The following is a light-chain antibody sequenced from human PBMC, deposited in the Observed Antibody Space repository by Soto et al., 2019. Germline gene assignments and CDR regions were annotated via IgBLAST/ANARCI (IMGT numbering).Light chain of an antibody. Sequence: QSVLNQAPSTSGTPGQRVIISCSGSSSNIGSNLVQWYQQLPGTAPKLLVYKNDNRPSGVPDRFSGSKSGTSASLAISDLRSEDEGLYYCATWDDSLSGVRFGRGTQLTVL. CDR2: KND. CDR1: SSNIGSNL. J-gene: IGLJ2*01. V-gene: IGLV1-47*01. CDR3: ATWDDSLSGVR.